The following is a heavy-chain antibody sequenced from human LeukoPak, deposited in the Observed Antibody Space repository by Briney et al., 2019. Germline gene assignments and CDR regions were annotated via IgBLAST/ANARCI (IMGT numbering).Heavy chain of an antibody. CDR1: GGSISSYY. J-gene: IGHJ4*02. Sequence: SETLSLTCTVSGGSISSYYWSWIRQPPGKGLEWIGYIYYSGSTNYNPSLKSRVTISVDTSKNQFSLKLSSVTAADTAVHYCARDSYSYGRYYFDYWGQGTLVTVSS. V-gene: IGHV4-59*01. D-gene: IGHD5-18*01. CDR3: ARDSYSYGRYYFDY. CDR2: IYYSGST.